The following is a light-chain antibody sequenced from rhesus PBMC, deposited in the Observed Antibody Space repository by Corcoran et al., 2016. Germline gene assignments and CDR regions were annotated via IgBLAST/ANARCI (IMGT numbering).Light chain of an antibody. CDR1: QGISSW. CDR2: KAS. J-gene: IGKJ1*01. V-gene: IGKV1-22*01. CDR3: RQYSSSPWT. Sequence: DIQMTQSPSSLSASVGDTVTLTCQASQGISSWLAWYQHKPGKAPKPQIYKASRLQSGVPSRFSGSGAGTDFTPTSSSLQPEDFATYYCRQYSSSPWTFGQGTKVEIK.